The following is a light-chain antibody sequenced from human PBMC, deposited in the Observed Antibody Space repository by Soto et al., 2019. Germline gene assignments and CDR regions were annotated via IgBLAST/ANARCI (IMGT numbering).Light chain of an antibody. CDR1: QSVSSR. J-gene: IGKJ5*01. Sequence: EIVLTQSPGTLSLSPGERATLSCMASQSVSSRLAWYQQKPGQAPRLLISGASSRATGIPDRFSGSGSGTDFTLTISRLEPEDFALYYCQHYAESSPITFGQGTRLEI. V-gene: IGKV3-20*01. CDR2: GAS. CDR3: QHYAESSPIT.